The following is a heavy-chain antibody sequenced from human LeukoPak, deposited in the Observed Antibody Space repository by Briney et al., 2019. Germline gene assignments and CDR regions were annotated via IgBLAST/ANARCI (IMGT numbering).Heavy chain of an antibody. J-gene: IGHJ4*02. D-gene: IGHD3-22*01. V-gene: IGHV1-2*06. CDR1: GYTFTGYY. Sequence: GASVKVSXKASGYTFTGYYMHWVRQAPGQGLEWIGRINPNSGGTNYAQKFQGRVTMTRDTSISTASMELSRLRSDDTAVYYCARVGGAYDSSGYPFDYWGQGTLVTVSS. CDR2: INPNSGGT. CDR3: ARVGGAYDSSGYPFDY.